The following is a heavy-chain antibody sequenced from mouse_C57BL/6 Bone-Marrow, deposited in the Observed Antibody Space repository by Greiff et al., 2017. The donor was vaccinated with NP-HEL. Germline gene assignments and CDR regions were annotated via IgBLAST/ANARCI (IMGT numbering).Heavy chain of an antibody. V-gene: IGHV1-50*01. J-gene: IGHJ3*01. CDR2: IDHSDSYT. CDR3: ATTAHSTWFAY. CDR1: GYTFTSYW. Sequence: VQLQQPGAELVKPGASVKLSCKASGYTFTSYWMHWVQQRPGQGLEWIGEIDHSDSYTNYNPKFKGKATLTVDTSSSTAYMQLSSLTSEDSAVYYCATTAHSTWFAYGGQGTLVTVSA. D-gene: IGHD3-2*02.